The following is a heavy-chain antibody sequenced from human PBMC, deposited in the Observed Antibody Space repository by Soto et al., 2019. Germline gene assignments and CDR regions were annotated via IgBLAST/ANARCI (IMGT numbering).Heavy chain of an antibody. J-gene: IGHJ6*02. V-gene: IGHV3-48*02. CDR2: ISSSSSTI. D-gene: IGHD1-26*01. Sequence: GGFLRLSCAASGFTFGSYWMNWVRQAPGKGLEWVSYISSSSSTIYYADSVKGRFTISRDNAKNSLYLQMNSLRDEDTAVYYCAIERKSGSCYYYYGMDVWGQGTTVTVS. CDR1: GFTFGSYW. CDR3: AIERKSGSCYYYYGMDV.